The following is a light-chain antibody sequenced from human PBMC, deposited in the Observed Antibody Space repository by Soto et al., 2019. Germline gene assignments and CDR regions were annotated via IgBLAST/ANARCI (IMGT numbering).Light chain of an antibody. CDR2: EVS. V-gene: IGKV2D-29*01. Sequence: VMTQNPLSLSVTPGQAASISCKSSESLLHSDGKTSLFWYFQRPGQPPQLLIYEVSNCFSGVPDRFSGSGSGTDFTLEISRVETEDFGVYFCSQSLHLPLTFGPGTIVDLK. CDR3: SQSLHLPLT. CDR1: ESLLHSDGKTS. J-gene: IGKJ3*01.